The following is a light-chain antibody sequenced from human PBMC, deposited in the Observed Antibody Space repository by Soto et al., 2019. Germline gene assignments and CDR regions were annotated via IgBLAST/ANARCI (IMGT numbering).Light chain of an antibody. V-gene: IGKV3-20*01. Sequence: EIVLTQSPGTLSLSPGERATLSCRASQSVSSTYLAWYQQKPGQAPRLLLYGASSRATGIPDRFSGSGSGTDFTLTITRLEPEDFVVYYCQQHGSSAFTFGQGTKLQIK. CDR1: QSVSSTY. CDR2: GAS. J-gene: IGKJ2*01. CDR3: QQHGSSAFT.